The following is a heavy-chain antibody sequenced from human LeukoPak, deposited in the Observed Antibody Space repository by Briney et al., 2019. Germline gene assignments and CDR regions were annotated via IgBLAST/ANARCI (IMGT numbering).Heavy chain of an antibody. CDR3: ARVQGSWGYCSSTSCYTGGWFDP. D-gene: IGHD2-2*02. CDR1: GGSFSGYY. J-gene: IGHJ5*02. V-gene: IGHV4-34*01. CDR2: INHSGST. Sequence: PSETLSLTCAVYGGSFSGYYWSWIRQPPGKGLEWIGEINHSGSTNYNPSLKSRVTISVDTSKNQFSLKLSSVTAADTAVYYCARVQGSWGYCSSTSCYTGGWFDPWGQGTLVTVSS.